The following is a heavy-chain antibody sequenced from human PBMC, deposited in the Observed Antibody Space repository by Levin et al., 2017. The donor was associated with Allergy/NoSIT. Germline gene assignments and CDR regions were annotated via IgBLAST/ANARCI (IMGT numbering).Heavy chain of an antibody. Sequence: PSETLSLTCTVSGGSISSSSYYWGWIRQPPGKGLEWIGSIYYSGSTYYNPSLKSRVTISVDTSKNQFSLKLSSVTAADTAVYYCARQSGRQQRGAFDIWGQGTMVTVSS. J-gene: IGHJ3*02. CDR2: IYYSGST. CDR1: GGSISSSSYY. V-gene: IGHV4-39*01. D-gene: IGHD6-13*01. CDR3: ARQSGRQQRGAFDI.